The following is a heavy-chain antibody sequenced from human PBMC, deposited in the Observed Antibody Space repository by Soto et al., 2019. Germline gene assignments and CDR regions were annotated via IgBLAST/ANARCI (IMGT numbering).Heavy chain of an antibody. V-gene: IGHV1-3*01. CDR3: ARDLGGWTDY. J-gene: IGHJ4*02. CDR1: GYTFTSYA. CDR2: INAGNRNT. D-gene: IGHD6-19*01. Sequence: QVQLVQSGAEGKKPGASVKVSCKASGYTFTSYAMHWVRQAPGQRLEWMGWINAGNRNTKYSQKFQGRVTITRDTSASTAYMELSSLRSEDTAVYSCARDLGGWTDYWGQGTLVTVSS.